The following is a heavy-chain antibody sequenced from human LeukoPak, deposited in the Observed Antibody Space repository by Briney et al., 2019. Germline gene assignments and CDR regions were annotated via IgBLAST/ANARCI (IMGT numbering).Heavy chain of an antibody. D-gene: IGHD2-2*01. CDR2: INPNSGVT. CDR1: GYTFTGYS. J-gene: IGHJ4*02. V-gene: IGHV1-2*02. CDR3: ARVGVDGASCYDY. Sequence: ASVKVSCKASGYTFTGYSMHWVRQAPGQGLEWMGWINPNSGVTNYAQKFQGRVTMTRDTSISTAYMELSSLRSDDTAVYYCARVGVDGASCYDYWGQGTLVTVSS.